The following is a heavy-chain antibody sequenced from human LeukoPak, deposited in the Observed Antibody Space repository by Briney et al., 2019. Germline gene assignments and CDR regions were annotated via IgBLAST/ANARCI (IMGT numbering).Heavy chain of an antibody. J-gene: IGHJ3*02. D-gene: IGHD3-10*01. V-gene: IGHV3-21*01. CDR3: ARGPDRGKCPPALWFGEVSLCAFDI. CDR2: ISSSSSII. Sequence: PGGSLRLSCSASGFTFSSYSMNWVRQAPGKGLEWVSSISSSSSIIYYADSVKGRFTISRDNAKNSLYLQMNSLRAEDTAVYYCARGPDRGKCPPALWFGEVSLCAFDIWGQGTMVTVSS. CDR1: GFTFSSYS.